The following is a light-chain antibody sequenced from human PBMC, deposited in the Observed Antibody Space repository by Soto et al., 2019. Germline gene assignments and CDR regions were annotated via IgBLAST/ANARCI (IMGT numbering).Light chain of an antibody. V-gene: IGKV2-30*01. J-gene: IGKJ1*01. CDR3: MQGISFT. CDR1: QSLVYSDGNTY. CDR2: KVS. Sequence: IVLTQSPLSLSVTLGQPASISCRSSQSLVYSDGNTYLNWFYQRPGQSPRRLIHKVSNRDSGVPDRFSGSGSDTDFTLSISRVEADDVGVFYCMQGISFTFGQGTRVEIK.